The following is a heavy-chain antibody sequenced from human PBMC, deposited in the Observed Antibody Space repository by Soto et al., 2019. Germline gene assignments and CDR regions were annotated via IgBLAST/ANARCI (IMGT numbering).Heavy chain of an antibody. CDR1: GYTFTSYG. CDR3: ARGVANRAYYYYYGMDV. V-gene: IGHV1-18*04. D-gene: IGHD5-12*01. Sequence: QVQLVQSGAEVKKPGASVKVTCKASGYTFTSYGISWVRQAPGQGLEWMGWISAYNGNTNYAQKLQGRVTMTTDTTTSTAYMELRSLRSDDTAVYYCARGVANRAYYYYYGMDVWGQGTTVTVSS. J-gene: IGHJ6*02. CDR2: ISAYNGNT.